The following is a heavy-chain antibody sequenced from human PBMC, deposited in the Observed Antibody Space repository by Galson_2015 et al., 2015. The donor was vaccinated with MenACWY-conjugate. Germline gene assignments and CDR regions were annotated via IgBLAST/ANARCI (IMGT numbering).Heavy chain of an antibody. J-gene: IGHJ4*02. D-gene: IGHD2-21*02. Sequence: QSGAEVKKPGESLKISCKGSGYSFTTYWIGWVRQMPGKGLEWMGIIYPGDSDIRYSPSFEGQVTISADKSIRTAYLQWSSLKASDSGMYYCATGDKYYGYFDYWGQGTLVTVSS. CDR2: IYPGDSDI. V-gene: IGHV5-51*01. CDR1: GYSFTTYW. CDR3: ATGDKYYGYFDY.